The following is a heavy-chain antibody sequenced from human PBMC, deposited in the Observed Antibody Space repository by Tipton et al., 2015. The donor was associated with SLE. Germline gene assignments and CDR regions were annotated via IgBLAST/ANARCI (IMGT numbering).Heavy chain of an antibody. J-gene: IGHJ1*01. D-gene: IGHD6-19*01. V-gene: IGHV4-61*09. CDR3: ASIIEDSSGWYGYFQH. CDR2: IYTSGST. CDR1: GGSISSSSYY. Sequence: TLSLTCTVSGGSISSSSYYWSWIRQPAGKGLEWIGYIYTSGSTYYNPSLKSRVTISVDTSKKQFSLKLSSVTATDTAVYYCASIIEDSSGWYGYFQHWGQGTLVTVSS.